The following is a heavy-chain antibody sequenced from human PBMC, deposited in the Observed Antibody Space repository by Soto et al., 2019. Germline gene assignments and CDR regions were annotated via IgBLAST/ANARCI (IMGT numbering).Heavy chain of an antibody. CDR2: IHHSGSF. CDR3: VRHDWYRFDP. Sequence: QVQLQESGPGLVNPSGTLSLTCAVSGGSITSNWWSWVRQPPGKGLEWIGEIHHSGSFNYNPSLRSRVTISIDKSKHHLSLKRTSVTAEDTAVHHSVRHDWYRFDPWGQGTLVTVSS. V-gene: IGHV4-4*02. J-gene: IGHJ5*02. D-gene: IGHD3-9*01. CDR1: GGSITSNW.